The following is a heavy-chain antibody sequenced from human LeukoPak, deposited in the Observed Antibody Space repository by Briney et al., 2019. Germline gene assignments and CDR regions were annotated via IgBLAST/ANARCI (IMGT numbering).Heavy chain of an antibody. D-gene: IGHD3-10*01. CDR2: INHSGST. V-gene: IGHV4-34*01. CDR1: GGSFSGYY. Sequence: PSETLSLTCAVYGGSFSGYYWSWIRQPPGKGLEWIGEINHSGSTNYNPSLKSRVTISVDTSKNQFSLKLSSVTAADTAVYYCARGLRLVRGAHNGMDVWGKGTTVTVSP. J-gene: IGHJ6*04. CDR3: ARGLRLVRGAHNGMDV.